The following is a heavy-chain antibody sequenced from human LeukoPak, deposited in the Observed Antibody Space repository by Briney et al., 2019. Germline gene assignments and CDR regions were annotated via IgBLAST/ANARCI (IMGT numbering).Heavy chain of an antibody. V-gene: IGHV4-39*01. CDR3: ARHGGVGVIPDFDY. D-gene: IGHD2-8*02. CDR1: GDSIISSSYY. CDR2: IYYSGST. Sequence: SETLSLTCTVCGDSIISSSYYWGWIRQPPGKGLEWIGSIYYSGSTYYNPSLKSRVTMSVDTSKNQFSAKLSSVTAADTAVYYCARHGGVGVIPDFDYWGPGTLVTVSS. J-gene: IGHJ4*02.